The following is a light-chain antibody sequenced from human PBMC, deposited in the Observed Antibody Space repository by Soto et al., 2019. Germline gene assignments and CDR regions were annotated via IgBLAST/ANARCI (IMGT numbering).Light chain of an antibody. CDR3: QQYDNLFT. J-gene: IGKJ3*01. Sequence: DIPMTQSPSSLSASVGDRVTITCQASQDISNYLNWYQQKPGKAPKLLIYDASNLETRVPSRFSGSGSGTDFTFTISSLQPEDIATYYCQQYDNLFTFGPGTKVDIK. CDR2: DAS. CDR1: QDISNY. V-gene: IGKV1-33*01.